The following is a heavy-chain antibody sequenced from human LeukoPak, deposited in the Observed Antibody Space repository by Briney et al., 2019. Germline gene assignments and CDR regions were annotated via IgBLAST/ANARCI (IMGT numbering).Heavy chain of an antibody. CDR2: IYHSGST. CDR3: ARVWVVLGGFDY. D-gene: IGHD2-2*01. J-gene: IGHJ4*02. Sequence: SSETLSLTRAVSGGSISSGGYSWSWIRQPPGKGLEWIGYIYHSGSTYYNPSLKSRVTISVDRSKNQFSLKLSSVTAADTAVYYCARVWVVLGGFDYWGQGTLVTVSS. CDR1: GGSISSGGYS. V-gene: IGHV4-30-2*01.